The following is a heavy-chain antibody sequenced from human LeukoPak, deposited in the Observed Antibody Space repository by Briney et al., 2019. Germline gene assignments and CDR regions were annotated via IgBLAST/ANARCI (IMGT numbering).Heavy chain of an antibody. D-gene: IGHD3-16*02. J-gene: IGHJ4*02. Sequence: SVKVSCKVSGYTLTELSMHWVRQAPGKGLEWMGGFDPEDGETIYAQKFQGRVTMTEDTSTDTAYMELSSLRSEDTAVYYCATPGDYDYVWGSYRYGSFDYWGQGTLVTVSS. CDR3: ATPGDYDYVWGSYRYGSFDY. CDR2: FDPEDGET. V-gene: IGHV1-24*01. CDR1: GYTLTELS.